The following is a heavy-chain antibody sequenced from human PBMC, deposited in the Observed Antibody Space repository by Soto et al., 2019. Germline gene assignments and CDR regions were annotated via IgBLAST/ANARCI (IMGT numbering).Heavy chain of an antibody. CDR3: ARGYDILTGLAYYYGMDV. CDR1: GYTFTSYG. D-gene: IGHD3-9*01. V-gene: IGHV1-18*01. Sequence: PGASVKVSCKISGYTFTSYGISWVRQAPGQGLEWMGWISTHNGDTNFAQKFQGRVTLTTDTSTNTAYMDLRSLTSDDTAVYYCARGYDILTGLAYYYGMDVWGQGTTVTVSS. CDR2: ISTHNGDT. J-gene: IGHJ6*02.